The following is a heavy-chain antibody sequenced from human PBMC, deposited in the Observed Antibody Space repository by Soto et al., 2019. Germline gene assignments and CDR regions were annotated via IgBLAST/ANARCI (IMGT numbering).Heavy chain of an antibody. CDR3: ERGNSSPSTWKNFDY. Sequence: PSETLSLTCAVYGGSFSGYYWSWIRQPPGKGLEWIGEINHSGSTNYNPSLKSRVTISVDTSKNQFSLKLSSVTAADTAVYYCERGNSSPSTWKNFDYWGQETLVTVSS. D-gene: IGHD6-13*01. J-gene: IGHJ4*02. CDR2: INHSGST. V-gene: IGHV4-34*01. CDR1: GGSFSGYY.